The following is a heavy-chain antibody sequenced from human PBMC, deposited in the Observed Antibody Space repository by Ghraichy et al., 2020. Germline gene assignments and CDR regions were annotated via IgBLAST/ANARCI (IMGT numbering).Heavy chain of an antibody. CDR1: GDSVSSNSAA. CDR2: TYYRSKWYN. D-gene: IGHD5-12*01. Sequence: SQTLSLTCAISGDSVSSNSAAWNWIRQSPSRGLEWLGRTYYRSKWYNDYAVSVKSRITINPDTSKNQFSLQLNSVTPEDTAVYYCARDKGYSGYDRKYYFDYWGQGTLVTVSS. V-gene: IGHV6-1*01. J-gene: IGHJ4*02. CDR3: ARDKGYSGYDRKYYFDY.